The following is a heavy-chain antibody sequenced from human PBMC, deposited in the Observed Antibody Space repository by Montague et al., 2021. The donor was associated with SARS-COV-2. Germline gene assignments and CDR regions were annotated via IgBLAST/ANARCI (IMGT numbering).Heavy chain of an antibody. J-gene: IGHJ6*02. D-gene: IGHD2-21*01. CDR2: IFYSGNT. CDR3: ARGISKTTVEV. Sequence: SETLSLTCTVSIGSVDRYYWMWIRQPPGKGLEWIGYIFYSGNTNYNPSLQRRATISVDRSTNQFSLRVTSVTAADTALYYCARGISKTTVEVWGQGTPVTVSS. V-gene: IGHV4-59*02. CDR1: IGSVDRYY.